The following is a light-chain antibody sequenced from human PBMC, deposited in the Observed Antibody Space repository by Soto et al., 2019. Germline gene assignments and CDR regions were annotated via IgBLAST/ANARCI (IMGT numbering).Light chain of an antibody. CDR2: GAS. V-gene: IGKV3D-15*01. Sequence: EIVMTQSPATLSVSPGERATLSCRASQSVSGNLAWYQQKPGQAPRLLIYGASTRATGIPARFSGSGSVTESTLTISSLQSEAFAVYYCQQYNNWPPTFGQGTKVE. CDR1: QSVSGN. J-gene: IGKJ1*01. CDR3: QQYNNWPPT.